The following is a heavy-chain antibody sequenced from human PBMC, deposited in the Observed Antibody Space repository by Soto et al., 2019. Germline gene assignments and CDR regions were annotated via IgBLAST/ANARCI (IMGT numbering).Heavy chain of an antibody. J-gene: IGHJ5*02. D-gene: IGHD3-3*01. CDR2: IYFAGDS. CDR1: GDSISTYY. V-gene: IGHV4-59*01. Sequence: SETLSLTCTVPGDSISTYYWHWIRLPLGYVLDWIGYIYFAGDSNYNPSLQCRVTISLDTSKPQFSLKLSSVTAADTAVYYCARDPIGHPPLYRFVPWGQGTLVTVSS. CDR3: ARDPIGHPPLYRFVP.